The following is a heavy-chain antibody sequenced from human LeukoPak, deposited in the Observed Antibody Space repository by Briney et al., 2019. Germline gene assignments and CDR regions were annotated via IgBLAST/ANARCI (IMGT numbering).Heavy chain of an antibody. J-gene: IGHJ4*02. CDR3: ARVNKGVSGTVDY. CDR2: ISYDGRNK. Sequence: GGSLRLSCAASGFTFSSYAMHWVRQAPGKGLEWVAVISYDGRNKYYADSVKGRFTISRDNSKNTLYLQMNSLRAEDTAVYYCARVNKGVSGTVDYWGQGTLVTVSS. D-gene: IGHD6-19*01. V-gene: IGHV3-30*04. CDR1: GFTFSSYA.